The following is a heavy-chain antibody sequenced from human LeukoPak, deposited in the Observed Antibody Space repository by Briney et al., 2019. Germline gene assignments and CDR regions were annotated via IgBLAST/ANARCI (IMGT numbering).Heavy chain of an antibody. J-gene: IGHJ4*02. CDR2: INHSGST. CDR1: GGSFSGYY. Sequence: NPSETLSLTCAVYGGSFSGYYWSWIRQPPGKGLEWIGEINHSGSTNYNPSLKSRVTISVDTSKNQFSLKLSSVTAADTAVYYCCAVAGTYWGQGTLVTVSS. CDR3: CAVAGTY. D-gene: IGHD6-19*01. V-gene: IGHV4-34*01.